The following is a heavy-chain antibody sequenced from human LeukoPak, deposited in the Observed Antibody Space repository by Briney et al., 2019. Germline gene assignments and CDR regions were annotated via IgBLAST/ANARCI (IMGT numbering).Heavy chain of an antibody. V-gene: IGHV4-4*07. Sequence: SQTLSPTCTLSGGSVSRHYWSWIRQPAGKWLEWLGRIYTNGSTNYNPTLKSRGTISVEKSTNQFSLKLSSVTAADTAVYCCARGVYCSGDNCYYYYYYMDVWGKGTTVTVSS. CDR3: ARGVYCSGDNCYYYYYYMDV. CDR1: GGSVSRHY. D-gene: IGHD2-15*01. J-gene: IGHJ6*03. CDR2: IYTNGST.